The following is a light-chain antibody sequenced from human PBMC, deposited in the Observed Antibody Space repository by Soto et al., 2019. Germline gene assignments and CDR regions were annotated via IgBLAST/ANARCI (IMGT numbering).Light chain of an antibody. CDR2: DAS. J-gene: IGKJ1*01. Sequence: DIQMTQSPSTLSASVGDRVTITCRASQSISSWLAWYQQKPGKAPKLLIYDASSLESVVPSRFSGSGSGTEFTLTISSLQPDDFATYYCQHFETFGQGTKVEIK. CDR3: QHFET. CDR1: QSISSW. V-gene: IGKV1-5*01.